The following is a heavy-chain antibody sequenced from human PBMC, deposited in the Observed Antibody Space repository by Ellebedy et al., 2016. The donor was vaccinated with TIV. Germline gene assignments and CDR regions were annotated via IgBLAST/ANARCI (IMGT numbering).Heavy chain of an antibody. V-gene: IGHV3-7*01. CDR2: IRHDGGER. CDR1: GFTFSGYW. J-gene: IGHJ3*02. CDR3: VRGGMGATVNDVFDI. Sequence: GGSLRLSCAASGFTFSGYWMSWVRQAPGKGLEWVANIRHDGGERYYVDSVKGRFTISRDNAKNSLYLQMNSLRGEDTAVYYCVRGGMGATVNDVFDIWGQGTVVTVSS. D-gene: IGHD1-26*01.